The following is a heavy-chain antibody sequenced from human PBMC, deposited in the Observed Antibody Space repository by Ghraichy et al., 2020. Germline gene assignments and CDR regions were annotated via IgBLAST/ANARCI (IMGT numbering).Heavy chain of an antibody. CDR2: INHSIGT. CDR3: ARGFCRGGSCYSAHYNFALDV. D-gene: IGHD2-15*01. CDR1: GGSFNGYY. J-gene: IGHJ6*02. Sequence: ESLNISCAVNGGSFNGYYWSWIRQPPGKGLEWIGEINHSIGTQYNPSLESRVTISGDTSKNQFSLRLTSVTAEDTAVYYCARGFCRGGSCYSAHYNFALDVWGQGTTVIVSS. V-gene: IGHV4-34*01.